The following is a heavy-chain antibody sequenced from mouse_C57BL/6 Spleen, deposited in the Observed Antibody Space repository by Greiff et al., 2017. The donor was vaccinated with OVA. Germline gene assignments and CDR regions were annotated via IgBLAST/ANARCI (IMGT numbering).Heavy chain of an antibody. D-gene: IGHD2-4*01. Sequence: ESGPGLVKPSQSLSLTCSVTGYSITSGYYWNWIRQFPGNKLEWMGYISYDGSNNYNPSLKNRISITRDTSKNQFFLKLNSVTTEDTATYYCAREGYDYLAYWGQGTLVTVSA. CDR2: ISYDGSN. CDR3: AREGYDYLAY. V-gene: IGHV3-6*01. CDR1: GYSITSGYY. J-gene: IGHJ3*01.